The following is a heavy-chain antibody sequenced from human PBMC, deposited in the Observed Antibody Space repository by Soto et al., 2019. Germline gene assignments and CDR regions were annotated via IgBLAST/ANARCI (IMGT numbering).Heavy chain of an antibody. V-gene: IGHV3-23*01. CDR3: AKSVTECSGGTCYRELEP. Sequence: GSLRLSCATSGFTFNIYAVNWVRQAAGKGLEWVSHVSGSGDSTSYADSVKGRFTISRDNSKNTLYLQMNSLRDEDTAVYYCAKSVTECSGGTCYRELEPWGRGPLVTVSS. CDR1: GFTFNIYA. J-gene: IGHJ5*02. D-gene: IGHD2-15*01. CDR2: VSGSGDST.